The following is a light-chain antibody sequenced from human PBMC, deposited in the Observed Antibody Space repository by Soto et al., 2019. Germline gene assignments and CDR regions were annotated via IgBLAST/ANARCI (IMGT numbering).Light chain of an antibody. CDR2: NAS. V-gene: IGKV3-11*01. CDR3: HQRYNWPPLS. J-gene: IGKJ4*01. Sequence: EIVLTQSPATLYLSPGERATLSCRASQDISIYLAWYQQKPGQPPSLLIFNASNRATGIPARFSGSGSGTDFTLTISSLCPEDFAVYYCHQRYNWPPLSFGGETTVEIK. CDR1: QDISIY.